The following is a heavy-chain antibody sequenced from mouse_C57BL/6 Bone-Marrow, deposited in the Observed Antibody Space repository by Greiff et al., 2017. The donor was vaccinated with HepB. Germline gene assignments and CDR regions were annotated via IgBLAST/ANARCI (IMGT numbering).Heavy chain of an antibody. CDR1: GYTFTNYW. CDR3: ARGDWDWYFDV. J-gene: IGHJ1*03. D-gene: IGHD4-1*01. Sequence: VQLQQSGAELVRPGTSVKMSCKASGYTFTNYWIGWAKQRPGHGLEWIGDIYPGGGYTNYNEKFKGKATLTADKSSSTAYMQFSSLTSEDSAIYYCARGDWDWYFDVWGTGTTVTVSS. V-gene: IGHV1-63*01. CDR2: IYPGGGYT.